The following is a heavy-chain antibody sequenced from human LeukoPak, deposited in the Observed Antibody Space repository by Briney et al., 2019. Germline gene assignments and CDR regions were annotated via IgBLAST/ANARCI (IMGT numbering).Heavy chain of an antibody. Sequence: TLSLTCAVSGGSISSGGYSWRWIRQPPGKGLEWIGYFFHSGSAYYNPSLKSPVTISVDRSKNQFSLKLTSVTAADTAVYYCARDTRGDDAFDIWGQGTMVTVSS. CDR2: FFHSGSA. J-gene: IGHJ3*02. CDR3: ARDTRGDDAFDI. V-gene: IGHV4-30-2*01. CDR1: GGSISSGGYS. D-gene: IGHD3-10*01.